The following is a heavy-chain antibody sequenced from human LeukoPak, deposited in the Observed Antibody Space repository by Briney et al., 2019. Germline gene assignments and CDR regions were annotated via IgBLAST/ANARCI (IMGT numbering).Heavy chain of an antibody. J-gene: IGHJ4*02. CDR2: MSSSDDGR. Sequence: GGSLRLSCAASGFTFSNAWMSWVRQAPGKGLEWVSAMSSSDDGRYYAASVRGRFTISRDTSRSTLYLQMNSLRAEDAAVYYCAKAPVTSCRGAFCYPFDYWGQGTLVTVSS. CDR3: AKAPVTSCRGAFCYPFDY. CDR1: GFTFSNAW. V-gene: IGHV3-23*01. D-gene: IGHD2-15*01.